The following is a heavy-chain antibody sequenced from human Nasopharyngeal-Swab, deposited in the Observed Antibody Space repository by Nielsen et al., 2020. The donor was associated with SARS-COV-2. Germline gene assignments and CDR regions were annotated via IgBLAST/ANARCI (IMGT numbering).Heavy chain of an antibody. CDR3: ARAAILFGMDV. D-gene: IGHD3-3*01. V-gene: IGHV1-69*04. J-gene: IGHJ6*02. Sequence: RQAPGQGLEWMGRIIPILGIANYAQKFQGRVTITADKSTSTAYMELSSLRSEDTAVYYCARAAILFGMDVWGQGTTVTVSS. CDR2: IIPILGIA.